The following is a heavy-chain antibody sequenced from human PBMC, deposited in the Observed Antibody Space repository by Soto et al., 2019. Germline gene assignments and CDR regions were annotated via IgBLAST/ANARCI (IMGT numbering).Heavy chain of an antibody. CDR1: GGSISSSNW. J-gene: IGHJ6*02. CDR3: AARRLYLERPRGYYYYGRDV. Sequence: SETLSLTCAVSGGSISSSNWWSWVRQSPGKGLEWIGEIYHSGSINYNPSLKSRVTISVDKSKNQFSLKLSSVTAADTAVYYCAARRLYLERPRGYYYYGRDVWGQGTTVTVSS. D-gene: IGHD1-20*01. V-gene: IGHV4-4*02. CDR2: IYHSGSI.